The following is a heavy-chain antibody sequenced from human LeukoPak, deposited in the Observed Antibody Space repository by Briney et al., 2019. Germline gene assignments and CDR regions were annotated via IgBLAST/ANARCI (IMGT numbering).Heavy chain of an antibody. V-gene: IGHV1-2*02. D-gene: IGHD6-25*01. CDR3: ARYPSIAANWFDP. Sequence: ASVKVSCKASGYTFTGYYMHWVRQAPGQGLEWMGWINPNSGGTNYAQKFQGRVTVTRDTSISTAYMELSRLRSDDTAVYYCARYPSIAANWFDPWGQGTLVTVSS. CDR2: INPNSGGT. CDR1: GYTFTGYY. J-gene: IGHJ5*02.